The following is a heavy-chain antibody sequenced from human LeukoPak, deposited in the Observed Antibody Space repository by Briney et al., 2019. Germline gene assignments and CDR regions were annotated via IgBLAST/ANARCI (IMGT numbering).Heavy chain of an antibody. CDR3: ARDGMAYCGGDCYPDY. D-gene: IGHD2-21*02. J-gene: IGHJ4*02. V-gene: IGHV1-18*01. Sequence: GASVKVSRKASGYTFTSYGISWVRQAPGQGLEWMGWISAYNGNTNYAQKLQGRVTMTTDTSTSTAYMELRSLRSDDTAVYYCARDGMAYCGGDCYPDYWGQGTLVTVSS. CDR2: ISAYNGNT. CDR1: GYTFTSYG.